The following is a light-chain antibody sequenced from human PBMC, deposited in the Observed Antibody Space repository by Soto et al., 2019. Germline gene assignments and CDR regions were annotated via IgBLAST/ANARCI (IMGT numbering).Light chain of an antibody. CDR3: QQYNSYSPWT. J-gene: IGKJ1*01. Sequence: DLQMTQSPSILSASVGDRVTITCRASQDINNWLAWYQQKPGNAPKFLIYDASTLESGVPSRFSGGGSETEFTLTINSLQPDDFATYYCQQYNSYSPWTFGQGTKVDIK. CDR1: QDINNW. V-gene: IGKV1-5*01. CDR2: DAS.